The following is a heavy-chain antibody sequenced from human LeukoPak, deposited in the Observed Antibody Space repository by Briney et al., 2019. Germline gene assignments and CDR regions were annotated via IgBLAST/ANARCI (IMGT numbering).Heavy chain of an antibody. J-gene: IGHJ4*02. D-gene: IGHD1-1*01. V-gene: IGHV3-7*05. CDR3: ARENFWKFDY. CDR1: GFTFKKFY. Sequence: PGGSLRLSCAASGFTFKKFYMGWVRQAPGKGLEWVANIKQDGSERSYVDSVKGRFTISRDNAKNSLYLQLDSLRAEDTAVYYCARENFWKFDYWGQGTLVTASS. CDR2: IKQDGSER.